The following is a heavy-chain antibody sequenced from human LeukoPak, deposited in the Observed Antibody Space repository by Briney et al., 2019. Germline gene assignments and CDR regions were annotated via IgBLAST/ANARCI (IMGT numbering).Heavy chain of an antibody. V-gene: IGHV3-23*01. J-gene: IGHJ4*02. Sequence: SGGSLRLSCAASGFTFSSYAMSWVRQAPGKGLEWVSAISGSGGSTYYADSVKGRFTISRDNSKNTLYLQMNSLRAEDTAVYYCAKDRRGWWYYFDYWGQGTLLTVSS. CDR3: AKDRRGWWYYFDY. D-gene: IGHD6-19*01. CDR1: GFTFSSYA. CDR2: ISGSGGST.